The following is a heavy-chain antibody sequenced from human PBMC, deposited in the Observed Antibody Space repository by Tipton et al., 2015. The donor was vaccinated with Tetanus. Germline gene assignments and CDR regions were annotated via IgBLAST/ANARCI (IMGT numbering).Heavy chain of an antibody. V-gene: IGHV3-9*01. CDR3: AKDDGYDYFLRNYYGMDV. J-gene: IGHJ6*02. CDR1: GFTFDDYA. CDR2: ISWNSGSI. D-gene: IGHD5-12*01. Sequence: SLRLSCAASGFTFDDYAMHWVRQAPGKGLEWVSGISWNSGSIGYADSVKGRFTISRDNAKNSLYLQMNSLRAEDTALYYCAKDDGYDYFLRNYYGMDVWGQGTTVTVSS.